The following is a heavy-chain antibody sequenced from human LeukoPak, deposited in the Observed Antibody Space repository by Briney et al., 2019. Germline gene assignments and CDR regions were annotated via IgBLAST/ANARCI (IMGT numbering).Heavy chain of an antibody. CDR1: GYTLTELS. CDR2: FDPEDGET. J-gene: IGHJ4*02. CDR3: AASYHNYYDSSGPDY. V-gene: IGHV1-24*01. Sequence: GASVKVSCKVSGYTLTELSMHWVRQAPGKGLEWMGGFDPEDGETIYAQKFQERVTITRDMSTSTAYMELSSLRSEDTAVYYCAASYHNYYDSSGPDYWGQGTLVTVSS. D-gene: IGHD3-22*01.